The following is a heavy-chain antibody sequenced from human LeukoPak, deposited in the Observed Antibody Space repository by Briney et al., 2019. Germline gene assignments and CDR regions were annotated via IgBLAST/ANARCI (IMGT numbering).Heavy chain of an antibody. CDR3: ARDGSYYDSSGYLFYFDY. CDR1: GFTFSSYS. D-gene: IGHD3-22*01. V-gene: IGHV3-48*01. Sequence: GGSLRLSCAASGFTFSSYSMNWVRQAPGKGLEWVSYIRSSSSTIYYADSVKGRFTISRDNAKNSLYLQMNSLRAEDTAVYYCARDGSYYDSSGYLFYFDYWGQGTLVTVSS. J-gene: IGHJ4*02. CDR2: IRSSSSTI.